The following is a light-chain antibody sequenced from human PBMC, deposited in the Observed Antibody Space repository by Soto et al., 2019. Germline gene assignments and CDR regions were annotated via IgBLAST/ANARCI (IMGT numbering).Light chain of an antibody. CDR3: QQYNNWPPLT. J-gene: IGKJ4*01. V-gene: IGKV3D-15*01. Sequence: EIVMTQSPATLSVSPGERATLSCRASQSVSSNLAWYQQKPGQAPRLLIYGTYIRATGIPARFSGSGSGTEFTLTISSLQSEDFAVYCCQQYNNWPPLTFGGGTKVEIK. CDR1: QSVSSN. CDR2: GTY.